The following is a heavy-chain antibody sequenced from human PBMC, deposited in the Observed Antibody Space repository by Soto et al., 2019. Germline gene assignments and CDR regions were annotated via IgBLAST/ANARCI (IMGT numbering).Heavy chain of an antibody. CDR2: INSNSGGT. J-gene: IGHJ4*02. Sequence: GASVKVSCKASGYTFTGYYMHWVRQAPGQGLEWMGWINSNSGGTNYAQKFQGRVTMTRDTSISTAYMELSRLRSDDTAVYYCVRSETGIAVYFDYWGQGTLVTVSS. V-gene: IGHV1-2*02. D-gene: IGHD6-19*01. CDR1: GYTFTGYY. CDR3: VRSETGIAVYFDY.